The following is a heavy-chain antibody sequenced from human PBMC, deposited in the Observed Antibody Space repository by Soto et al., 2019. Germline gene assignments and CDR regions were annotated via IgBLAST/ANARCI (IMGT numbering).Heavy chain of an antibody. CDR1: GFTFSTHD. CDR2: IGSADDP. V-gene: IGHV3-13*05. D-gene: IGHD2-15*01. CDR3: ARAYSGRLPRRADYYDAMDV. Sequence: EVQLVESGGGVVRPGGSLRLSCAASGFTFSTHDMHWVRQATGKGLEWVSAIGSADDPYYTGSVKGRFTISSENAKNSLYLQVNSLRAGDTAVYYCARAYSGRLPRRADYYDAMDVWVQGTTVTVSS. J-gene: IGHJ6*02.